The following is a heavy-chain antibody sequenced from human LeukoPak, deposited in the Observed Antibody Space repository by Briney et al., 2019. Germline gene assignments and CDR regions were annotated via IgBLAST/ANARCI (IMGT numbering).Heavy chain of an antibody. J-gene: IGHJ4*02. D-gene: IGHD3-9*01. CDR2: IYYSGST. CDR1: GGSISSYY. Sequence: SETLSLTCTVSGGSISSYYWSWIRQPPGKGLEWIGYIYYSGSTNYNPSLKSRVTISVDTSKNQFSPKLSSVTAADTAVYYCARHYDILTGYSPFDYWGQGTLVTVSS. V-gene: IGHV4-59*08. CDR3: ARHYDILTGYSPFDY.